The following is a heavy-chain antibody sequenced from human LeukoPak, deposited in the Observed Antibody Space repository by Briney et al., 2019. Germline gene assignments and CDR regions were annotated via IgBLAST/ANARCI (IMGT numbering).Heavy chain of an antibody. CDR2: IWYDGSNK. CDR3: ARDPGWYYFDY. Sequence: GGSLRLSCAASGFTFSNYWMHWVRQAPGKGLEWVAVIWYDGSNKYYADSVKGRFTISRDNSKNTLYLQMNSLRAEDTAVYYCARDPGWYYFDYWGQGTLVTVSS. D-gene: IGHD6-19*01. V-gene: IGHV3-33*08. J-gene: IGHJ4*02. CDR1: GFTFSNYW.